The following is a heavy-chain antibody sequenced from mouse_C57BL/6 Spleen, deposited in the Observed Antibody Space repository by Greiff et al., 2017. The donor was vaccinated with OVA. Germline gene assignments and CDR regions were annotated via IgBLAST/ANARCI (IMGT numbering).Heavy chain of an antibody. J-gene: IGHJ4*01. CDR3: ARGGYDVYYAMDY. V-gene: IGHV1-55*01. D-gene: IGHD2-2*01. Sequence: VQLQQPGAELVKPGASVKMSCKASGYTFTSYWITWVKQRPGQGLEWIGDIYPGSGSTNYNEKFKSKATLTVDTSSSTAYMQLSSLTSEDSAVYYCARGGYDVYYAMDYWGQGTSVTVSS. CDR1: GYTFTSYW. CDR2: IYPGSGST.